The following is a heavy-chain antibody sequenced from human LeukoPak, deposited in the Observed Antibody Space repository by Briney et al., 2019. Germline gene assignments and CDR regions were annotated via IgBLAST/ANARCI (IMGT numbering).Heavy chain of an antibody. D-gene: IGHD4-17*01. CDR3: ARESGSVTSEVDFDY. CDR1: GFTFSSYW. Sequence: GGSLRLSCAASGFTFSSYWMSWVRQAPGKGLEWVANIKQDGSEKYYVDSVKGRFTISRDNAKNSLYLQMNSLRAEDTAVYYCARESGSVTSEVDFDYWGQGTLVTVSS. CDR2: IKQDGSEK. V-gene: IGHV3-7*01. J-gene: IGHJ4*02.